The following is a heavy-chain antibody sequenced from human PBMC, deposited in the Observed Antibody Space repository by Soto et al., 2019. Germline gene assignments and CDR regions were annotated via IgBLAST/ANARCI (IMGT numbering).Heavy chain of an antibody. CDR1: GGTFSSYA. D-gene: IGHD1-26*01. V-gene: IGHV1-69*13. J-gene: IGHJ4*02. CDR2: IIPIFGTA. Sequence: ASVKVSCKASGGTFSSYAISWVRQAPGQGLEWMGGIIPIFGTANYAQKFQGRVTITADESTSTAYMELSSLRSEDTAVYYCASSRELLRRSFDYWGQGTLVTVSS. CDR3: ASSRELLRRSFDY.